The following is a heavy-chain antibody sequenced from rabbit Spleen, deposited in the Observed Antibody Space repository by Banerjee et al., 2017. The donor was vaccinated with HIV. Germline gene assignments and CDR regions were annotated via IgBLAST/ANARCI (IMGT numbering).Heavy chain of an antibody. V-gene: IGHV1S45*01. CDR2: IYTGNGKT. CDR3: VREAGYGGYGDGNL. D-gene: IGHD6-1*01. Sequence: QEQLVESGGGLVKPEGSLTLTCTASGFSFSSSYDMCWVRQAPGKGLEWIGCIYTGNGKTYYASWAKGRFTISKSSSTTVTLQMTSLPAADTATYFCVREAGYGGYGDGNLWGQGTLVTVS. J-gene: IGHJ4*01. CDR1: GFSFSSSYD.